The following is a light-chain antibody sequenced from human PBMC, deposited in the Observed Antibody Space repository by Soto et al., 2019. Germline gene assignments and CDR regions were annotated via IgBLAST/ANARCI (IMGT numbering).Light chain of an antibody. CDR2: AAS. CDR3: QQYGSTPSIT. V-gene: IGKV3-20*01. CDR1: QSVTSNY. J-gene: IGKJ5*01. Sequence: EIVLTQSPGTLSLSPGERATLSCRASQSVTSNYLAWYQLKPGQAPRLLIYAASNTATGIPDRFSGSGSGTDFTLSISRLEPEDFAVYYCQQYGSTPSITFGKGTRLEIK.